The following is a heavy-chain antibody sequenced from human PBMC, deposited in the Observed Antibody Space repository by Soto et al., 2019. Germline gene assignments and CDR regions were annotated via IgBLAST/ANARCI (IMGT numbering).Heavy chain of an antibody. J-gene: IGHJ5*02. V-gene: IGHV4-59*01. CDR3: ARGRGAWYDFWSGYSLGFDP. CDR2: IYYSGST. D-gene: IGHD3-3*01. Sequence: SETLSLTCTVSGGSISSYYWSWIRQPPGKGLEWIGYIYYSGSTNYNPSLKSRVTISVDTSKNQFSLKLSSVTAADTAVYYCARGRGAWYDFWSGYSLGFDPWGQGTLVTVSS. CDR1: GGSISSYY.